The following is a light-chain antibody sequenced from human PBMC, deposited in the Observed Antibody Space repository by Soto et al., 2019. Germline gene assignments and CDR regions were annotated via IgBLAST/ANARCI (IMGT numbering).Light chain of an antibody. J-gene: IGKJ3*01. CDR1: QDISNF. V-gene: IGKV1-33*01. Sequence: DIQMTQSPSSLSASVGDRVIITCQASQDISNFVIWYQQQPGKAPDLLIYDASNLETGVPSRFSGSGSGTDFTFTISSLQPEDIATYCCQQYVNLSLGTFGPGTKVDIK. CDR3: QQYVNLSLGT. CDR2: DAS.